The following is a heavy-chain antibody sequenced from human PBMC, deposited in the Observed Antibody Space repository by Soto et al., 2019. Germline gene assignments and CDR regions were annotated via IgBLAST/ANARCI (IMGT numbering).Heavy chain of an antibody. V-gene: IGHV3-9*01. CDR2: ISWNSDTI. CDR3: AKDKGTRNCSTRNCFWVALGMDV. Sequence: EVQLVESGGGLVQPGRSLTLSCAASGFTFDDYAMHWVRQAPGKGLEWVSGISWNSDTIGYADSVRGRFTISRDNAENSLYLQMNSLGAEDTALYYCAKDKGTRNCSTRNCFWVALGMDVWGQGTTVTVSS. J-gene: IGHJ6*02. D-gene: IGHD2-2*01. CDR1: GFTFDDYA.